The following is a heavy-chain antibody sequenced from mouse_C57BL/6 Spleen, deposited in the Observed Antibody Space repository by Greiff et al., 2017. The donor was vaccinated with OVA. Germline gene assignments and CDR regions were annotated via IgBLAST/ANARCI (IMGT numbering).Heavy chain of an antibody. V-gene: IGHV1-81*01. CDR1: GYTFTSYG. J-gene: IGHJ3*01. CDR2: IYPRSGNT. D-gene: IGHD2-3*01. CDR3: ARRCCWLLRGFAY. Sequence: QVQLQQSGAELARPGASVKLSCKASGYTFTSYGISWVKQRPGQGLEWIGEIYPRSGNTYYNEKFKGKATMTADKSSNTAYMELRSLTSEDSAVDVCARRCCWLLRGFAYWGQGTLVTVSA.